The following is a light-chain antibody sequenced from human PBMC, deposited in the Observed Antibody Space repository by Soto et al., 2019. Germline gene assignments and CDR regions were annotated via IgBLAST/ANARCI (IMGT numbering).Light chain of an antibody. V-gene: IGLV2-23*02. J-gene: IGLJ1*01. CDR3: CSFAGSSNLYV. CDR2: EVS. Sequence: QSVLTQPASVSGSPGQSITISCTGTTSDVGSYDLVSWYQHQPGKAPKLLIYEVSKRPSGVSDRFSGSKSGNTASLTISGLQTEDEADYYCCSFAGSSNLYVFGTGTKVTV. CDR1: TSDVGSYDL.